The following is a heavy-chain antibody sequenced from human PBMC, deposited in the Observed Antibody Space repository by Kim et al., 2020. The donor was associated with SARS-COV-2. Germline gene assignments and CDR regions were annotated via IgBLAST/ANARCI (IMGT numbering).Heavy chain of an antibody. CDR3: EARGPSLDP. J-gene: IGHJ5*02. CDR1: GVSFTEND. Sequence: GGSLRLSCVTSGVSFTENDMSWVRQAPGKGLEWVATILRSGGNTYYADSVKGRFTISRDTSRSILYLQMNSLTADDTALYYCEARGPSLDPWGPGTQVTV. CDR2: ILRSGGNT. D-gene: IGHD6-25*01. V-gene: IGHV3-23*01.